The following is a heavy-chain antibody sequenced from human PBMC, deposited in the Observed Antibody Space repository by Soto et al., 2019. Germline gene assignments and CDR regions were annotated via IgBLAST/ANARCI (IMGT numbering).Heavy chain of an antibody. V-gene: IGHV3-9*01. CDR2: ISWNSGSI. CDR3: ARHRGAMLAATPSNFYYYPMDV. J-gene: IGHJ6*02. D-gene: IGHD2-15*01. Sequence: GGSLRLSCAASGFTFDDYAMHWVRQAPGKGLEWVSGISWNSGSIGYADSVKGRFTISADKSISTAYLQWSSLKASDTAMYYCARHRGAMLAATPSNFYYYPMDVWGQGTTVTVSS. CDR1: GFTFDDYA.